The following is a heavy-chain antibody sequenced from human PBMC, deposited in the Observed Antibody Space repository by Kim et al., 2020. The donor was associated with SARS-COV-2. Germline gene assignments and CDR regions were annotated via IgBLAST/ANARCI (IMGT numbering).Heavy chain of an antibody. CDR1: GFSLSTSGVG. Sequence: SGPTLVNPTQTLTLTCTFSGFSLSTSGVGVGWIRQPPGKALEWLALIYWDDDKRYSPSLKSRPTITKDTSKNQVVLTMTNMDPVDTATYYCAHRLGRAAAGPYFDYWGQGTLVTVSS. CDR2: IYWDDDK. CDR3: AHRLGRAAAGPYFDY. J-gene: IGHJ4*02. D-gene: IGHD6-13*01. V-gene: IGHV2-5*02.